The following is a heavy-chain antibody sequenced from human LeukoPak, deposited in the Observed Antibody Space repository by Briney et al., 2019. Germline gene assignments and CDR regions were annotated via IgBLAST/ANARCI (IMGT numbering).Heavy chain of an antibody. J-gene: IGHJ4*02. CDR2: INHSGST. CDR1: GGSFSGYY. D-gene: IGHD3-22*01. V-gene: IGHV4-34*01. Sequence: KPSETLSLTCAVYGGSFSGYYWSWIRQPPGKGLEWIGEINHSGSTNYNPSLKSRVTISVDTSKNQFSLKLSSVTAADTAVYYCASEVYGSSGYYFDYWGQGTLVTVSS. CDR3: ASEVYGSSGYYFDY.